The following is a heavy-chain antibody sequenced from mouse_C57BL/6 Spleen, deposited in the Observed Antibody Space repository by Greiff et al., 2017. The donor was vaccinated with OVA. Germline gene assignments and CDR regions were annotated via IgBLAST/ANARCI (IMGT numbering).Heavy chain of an antibody. CDR3: ARGPTGGNWYFDV. V-gene: IGHV1-63*01. Sequence: LQESGAELVRPGTSVKMSCKASGYTFTNYWIGWAKQRPGHGLEWIGDIYPGGGYTNYNEKFKGKATLTADKSSSTAYMQFSSLTSEDSAIYYCARGPTGGNWYFDVWGTGTTVTVSS. J-gene: IGHJ1*03. CDR1: GYTFTNYW. D-gene: IGHD1-1*02. CDR2: IYPGGGYT.